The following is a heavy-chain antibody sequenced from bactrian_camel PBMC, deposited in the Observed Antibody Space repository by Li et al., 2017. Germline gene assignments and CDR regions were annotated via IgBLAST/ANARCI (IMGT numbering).Heavy chain of an antibody. V-gene: IGHV3S60*01. D-gene: IGHD2*01. CDR1: GLTFDDYA. Sequence: HVQLVESGGGSVQAGRSLTLSCTASGLTFDDYAMAWFRQAPGKEREAVSCINWRGGITYYRDSVKGRFTISRDNAKNTLYLQMNSLKPEDTAMYYCSAHRDYSNGYYVPTDPSEYNDWGLGTQVTVS. CDR3: SAHRDYSNGYYVPTDPSEYND. CDR2: INWRGGIT. J-gene: IGHJ4*01.